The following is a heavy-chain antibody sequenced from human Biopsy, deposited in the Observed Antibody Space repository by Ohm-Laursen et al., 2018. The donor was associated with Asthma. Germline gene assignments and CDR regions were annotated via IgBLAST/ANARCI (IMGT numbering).Heavy chain of an antibody. D-gene: IGHD3-22*01. CDR1: GGSITSSSYY. Sequence: SDTLSLTCTVSGGSITSSSYYWGWIRQPPGKGMEWIGSMYHSGSPYYHPSLKSRATISVGTSKNQLSLKMSFVTAADTAVYFCVRHQYSSSWSTFDYWGQGALVTVSS. CDR3: VRHQYSSSWSTFDY. V-gene: IGHV4-39*01. CDR2: MYHSGSP. J-gene: IGHJ4*02.